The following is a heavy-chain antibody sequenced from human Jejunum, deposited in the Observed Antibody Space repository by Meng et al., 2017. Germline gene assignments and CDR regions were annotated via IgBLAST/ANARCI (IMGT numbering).Heavy chain of an antibody. Sequence: QVQLVQSGAEVKKPGASVKVSCRASGFSVISYAIYWVRQAPGQSLEWMGWITAGNGNTKYSQKFQGRVTITRDTSASTAYMELSSLRFEDTAVYYCARDMPYSSGSFDFWGQGTLVTVSS. V-gene: IGHV1-3*01. CDR3: ARDMPYSSGSFDF. CDR2: ITAGNGNT. CDR1: GFSVISYA. D-gene: IGHD3-10*01. J-gene: IGHJ4*02.